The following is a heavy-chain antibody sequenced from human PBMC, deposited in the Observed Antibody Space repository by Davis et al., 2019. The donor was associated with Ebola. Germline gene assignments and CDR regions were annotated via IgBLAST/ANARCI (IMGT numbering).Heavy chain of an antibody. CDR1: GGSFSGYY. D-gene: IGHD3-22*01. CDR2: INHSGST. Sequence: SETLSLTCAVYGGSFSGYYWSWIRQPPGKGLEWIGEINHSGSTNYNPSLKSRATISVDTSKNQFSLKVNSVTAADTAVYYCARINSSGYYFRYWYFDLWGRGTLVTVSS. CDR3: ARINSSGYYFRYWYFDL. J-gene: IGHJ2*01. V-gene: IGHV4-34*01.